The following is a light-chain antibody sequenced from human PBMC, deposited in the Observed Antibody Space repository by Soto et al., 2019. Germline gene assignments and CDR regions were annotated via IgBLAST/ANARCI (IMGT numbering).Light chain of an antibody. CDR3: AAWDDFYV. V-gene: IGLV1-44*01. J-gene: IGLJ1*01. CDR2: SNN. Sequence: QSVLTQPPSASGTPGQSVTISCSGSSFNIGSNTVNWYQQLPGTAPKLLIYSNNQRPSGVPDRFSGSKSGTSASLAISGLQSEDEADYYCAAWDDFYVFGTGPKVTVL. CDR1: SFNIGSNT.